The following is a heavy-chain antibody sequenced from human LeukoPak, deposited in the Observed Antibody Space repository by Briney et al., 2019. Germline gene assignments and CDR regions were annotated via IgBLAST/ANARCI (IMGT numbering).Heavy chain of an antibody. CDR3: TKAAQQLVLPFDS. J-gene: IGHJ4*02. CDR2: IWYDGSNK. Sequence: GGSLRLSCAASGFTFSSYGMHWVRQAAGKGLEWVGVIWYDGSNKYYADSVKGRFTISRDNSASTLYLQMSGLRPEDTAVYYCTKAAQQLVLPFDSWGQGALVTVSS. D-gene: IGHD6-13*01. V-gene: IGHV3-30*02. CDR1: GFTFSSYG.